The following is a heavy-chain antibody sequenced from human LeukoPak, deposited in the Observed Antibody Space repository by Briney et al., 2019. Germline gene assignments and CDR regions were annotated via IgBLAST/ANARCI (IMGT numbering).Heavy chain of an antibody. V-gene: IGHV3-23*01. J-gene: IGHJ5*02. CDR3: AKARGVIPYNWFDP. Sequence: GGSLRLSCAASGFTFSSYALSWVRQAPGKGLEWVSAISGSGGSTYYADSVKGRFTISRDNSKNTLYLQMNSLRAEDAAVYYCAKARGVIPYNWFDPWGQGTLVTVSS. D-gene: IGHD3-10*01. CDR2: ISGSGGST. CDR1: GFTFSSYA.